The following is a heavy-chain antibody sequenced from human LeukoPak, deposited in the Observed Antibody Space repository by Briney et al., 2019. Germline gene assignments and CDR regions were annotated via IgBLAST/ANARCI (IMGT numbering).Heavy chain of an antibody. Sequence: SQTLSLTCTVSVGSISIGDYYWSWIRQPPGKGLEWIGYIYYSGSTYYNPSLKSRVTKSVDTSKNQFSLKLSSVTAADTAVYYCASNPRYCSSTSCYLNAFDIWGQGTMVTVSS. D-gene: IGHD2-2*01. V-gene: IGHV4-30-4*01. J-gene: IGHJ3*02. CDR2: IYYSGST. CDR1: VGSISIGDYY. CDR3: ASNPRYCSSTSCYLNAFDI.